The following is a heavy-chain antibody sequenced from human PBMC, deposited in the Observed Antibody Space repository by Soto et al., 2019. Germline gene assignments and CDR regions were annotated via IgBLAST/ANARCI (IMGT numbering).Heavy chain of an antibody. CDR3: TRRRWGELLEDY. J-gene: IGHJ4*02. CDR2: IRSKANSYAT. CDR1: GFTFSGSA. V-gene: IGHV3-73*01. D-gene: IGHD1-7*01. Sequence: QLVESGGGLVQPGGSLKLSCAASGFTFSGSAIHWVRQASGKGLEWVGRIRSKANSYATAYAASVKGRFTISRDDSKNTAYLQMNSLKTDDTAVYYCTRRRWGELLEDYWGQGTLVTVSS.